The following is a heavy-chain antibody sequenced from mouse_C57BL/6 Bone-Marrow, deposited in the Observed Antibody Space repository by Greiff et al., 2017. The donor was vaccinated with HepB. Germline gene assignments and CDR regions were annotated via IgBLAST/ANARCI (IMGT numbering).Heavy chain of an antibody. J-gene: IGHJ4*01. CDR1: GFTFSSYA. V-gene: IGHV5-4*03. CDR2: ISDGGSYT. Sequence: EVKVEESGGGLVKPGGSLKLSCAASGFTFSSYAMSWVRQTPEKRLEWVATISDGGSYTYYPDNVKGRFTISRDNAKNNLYLQMSHLKSEDTAMYYCARPRGDAMDYWGQGTSVTVSS. CDR3: ARPRGDAMDY.